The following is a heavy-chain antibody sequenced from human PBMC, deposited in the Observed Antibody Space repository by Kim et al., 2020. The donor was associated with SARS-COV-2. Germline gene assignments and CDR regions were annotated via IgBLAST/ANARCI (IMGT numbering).Heavy chain of an antibody. D-gene: IGHD3-3*01. CDR2: INTNTGNP. CDR1: GYTFTSYA. Sequence: ASVKVSCKASGYTFTSYAMNWVRQAPGQGLEWMGWINTNTGNPTYAQGFTGRFVFSLDTSVSTAYLQISSLKAEDTAVYYCARGGQHHSYTQYYDYSGVLEWFQPAGDYWGQGTLVTVSS. J-gene: IGHJ4*02. V-gene: IGHV7-4-1*02. CDR3: ARGGQHHSYTQYYDYSGVLEWFQPAGDY.